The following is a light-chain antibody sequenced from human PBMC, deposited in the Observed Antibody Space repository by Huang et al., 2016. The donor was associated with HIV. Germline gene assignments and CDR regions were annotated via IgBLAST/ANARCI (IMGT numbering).Light chain of an antibody. V-gene: IGKV3-11*01. J-gene: IGKJ2*01. CDR2: DTS. CDR1: QSVSTY. Sequence: EIVLTQSPATLSLSPGDRATLSCRASQSVSTYLAWYQQKPGQAPRLLIYDTSNRANGIPARFGGSGSGTVFTLTISSLEPEDFAVYFCQQRGNWPYTCGQGTKVEIK. CDR3: QQRGNWPYT.